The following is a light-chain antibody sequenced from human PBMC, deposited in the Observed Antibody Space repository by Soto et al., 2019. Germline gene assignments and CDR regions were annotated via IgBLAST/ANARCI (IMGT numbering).Light chain of an antibody. CDR1: SSDVGGYNS. Sequence: ALTQPASVSGSPGQSITISCTGTSSDVGGYNSVSWYQQHTGKAPKLMIYDVSNRPSGVSNRFSGSKSANTASLTISGLLAEDEADYYCASYTSSSTLYVFGTGTKVTVL. J-gene: IGLJ1*01. CDR2: DVS. V-gene: IGLV2-14*03. CDR3: ASYTSSSTLYV.